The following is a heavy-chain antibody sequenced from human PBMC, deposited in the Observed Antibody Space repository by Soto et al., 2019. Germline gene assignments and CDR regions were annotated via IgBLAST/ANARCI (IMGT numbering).Heavy chain of an antibody. Sequence: PGGSLRLSCAASGFTFSSYWMHWVRQAPGKGLVWVSRINSDGSSTSYADSVKGRFTISRDNAKNTLYLQMNSLRAEDTAMYFFARDSRSQQLVNRAIGYWGQGTLVTVSS. V-gene: IGHV3-74*01. CDR3: ARDSRSQQLVNRAIGY. CDR2: INSDGSST. J-gene: IGHJ4*02. D-gene: IGHD6-6*01. CDR1: GFTFSSYW.